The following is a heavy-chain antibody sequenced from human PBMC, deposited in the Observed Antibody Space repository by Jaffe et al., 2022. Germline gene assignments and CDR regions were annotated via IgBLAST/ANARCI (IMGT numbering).Heavy chain of an antibody. CDR2: IYYSGST. Sequence: QVQLQESGPGLVKPSETLSLTCTVSGGSISSYYWSWIRQPPGKGLEWIGYIYYSGSTNYNPSLKSRVTISVDTSKNQFSLKLSSVTAADTAVYYCASRDFWSGYYFDYWGQGTLVTVSS. D-gene: IGHD3-3*01. V-gene: IGHV4-59*01. CDR1: GGSISSYY. J-gene: IGHJ4*02. CDR3: ASRDFWSGYYFDY.